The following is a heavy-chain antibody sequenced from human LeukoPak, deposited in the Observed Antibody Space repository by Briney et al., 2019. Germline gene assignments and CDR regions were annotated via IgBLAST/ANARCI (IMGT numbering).Heavy chain of an antibody. J-gene: IGHJ3*02. Sequence: GESLKISCKGSGYSFTSYWIGWVRQMPGKGLEWMGIIYPGDSDTRYSPSFQGQVTISADKSISTAYLQWSSLKASDTAMYYCARQDCSSTSCYLHDAFDIWGQGTMVTVSS. CDR3: ARQDCSSTSCYLHDAFDI. V-gene: IGHV5-51*01. CDR2: IYPGDSDT. D-gene: IGHD2-2*01. CDR1: GYSFTSYW.